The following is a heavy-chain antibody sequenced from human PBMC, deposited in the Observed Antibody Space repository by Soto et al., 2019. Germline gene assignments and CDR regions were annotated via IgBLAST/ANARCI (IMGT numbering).Heavy chain of an antibody. J-gene: IGHJ4*02. D-gene: IGHD3-22*01. CDR3: ARHHDSSGYYRIDY. CDR2: INHSGST. CDR1: GGSFSGYY. Sequence: SETLSLTCAVYGGSFSGYYWSWIRQPPGKGLEWIGEINHSGSTNYNPSLKSRVTISVDTSKNQFSLKLSSVTAADTAVYYCARHHDSSGYYRIDYWGQGALVTVSS. V-gene: IGHV4-34*01.